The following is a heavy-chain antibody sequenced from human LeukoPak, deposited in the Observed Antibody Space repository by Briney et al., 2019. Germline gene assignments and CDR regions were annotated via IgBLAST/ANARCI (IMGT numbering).Heavy chain of an antibody. CDR1: GYTFTSYY. D-gene: IGHD5-18*01. Sequence: GASVTVSCTASGYTFTSYYMHWVRQAPGQGLEWMGIINPSGGSTSYAQKFQGRVTMTRDTSTSTVYMELSSLRSEDTAVYYCARFPNTAMVMGLEYYYYGMDVWGRGTTVTVSS. V-gene: IGHV1-46*01. CDR2: INPSGGST. CDR3: ARFPNTAMVMGLEYYYYGMDV. J-gene: IGHJ6*02.